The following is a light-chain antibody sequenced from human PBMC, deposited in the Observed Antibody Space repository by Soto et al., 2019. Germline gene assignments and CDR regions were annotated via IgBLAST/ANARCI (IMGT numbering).Light chain of an antibody. V-gene: IGKV3-15*01. CDR1: QSVSSN. J-gene: IGKJ5*01. CDR3: QQYDNWPPIT. CDR2: GAS. Sequence: VMTQSAATLSVSPGERATLSCRASQSVSSNLAWYQQKHPQAPRLIIYGASTRATGIPARFSGSGSGTEFALTISSLQSEDFAVYYCQQYDNWPPITFGQGTRLEIK.